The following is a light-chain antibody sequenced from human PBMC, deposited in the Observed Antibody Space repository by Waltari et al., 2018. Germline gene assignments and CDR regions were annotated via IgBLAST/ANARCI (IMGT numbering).Light chain of an antibody. CDR3: QQYNFYSLA. Sequence: DIKMTQSPSTLSASVGDRVTITCRASQSIRSDLAWYQQKPGRAPKLLIYKAFTLESGVPSRFSGSGSGTEFTLTISSLQPDDFATYYCQQYNFYSLAFGQGTKVDI. V-gene: IGKV1-5*03. J-gene: IGKJ1*01. CDR1: QSIRSD. CDR2: KAF.